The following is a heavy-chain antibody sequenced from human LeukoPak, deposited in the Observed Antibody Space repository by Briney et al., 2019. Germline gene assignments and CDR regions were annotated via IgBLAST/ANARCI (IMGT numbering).Heavy chain of an antibody. D-gene: IGHD3-22*01. CDR1: GFTFSSYN. J-gene: IGHJ4*02. Sequence: GGSLRFSCAASGFTFSSYNMNWVRQAPGKGLEWVSYISSSSTIYYADSVKGRFTISRDNAKDSLYLQMNSLRAEDTAVYYCARDYYDSSGYYYGAYWGQGTLVTVSS. V-gene: IGHV3-48*04. CDR3: ARDYYDSSGYYYGAY. CDR2: ISSSSTI.